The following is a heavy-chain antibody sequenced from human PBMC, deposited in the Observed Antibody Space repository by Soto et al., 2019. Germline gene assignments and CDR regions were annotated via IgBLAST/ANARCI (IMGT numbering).Heavy chain of an antibody. CDR3: ARGDPAFRFGELLPIYFDY. J-gene: IGHJ4*02. D-gene: IGHD3-10*01. CDR2: IKQDGSEK. V-gene: IGHV3-7*05. Sequence: GGSLRLSCAASGFTFSSYWMSWVRQAPGKGLEWVANIKQDGSEKYYVDSVKGRFTISRDNAKNSLYLQMNSLRAEDTAVYYCARGDPAFRFGELLPIYFDYWGQGTLVTVSS. CDR1: GFTFSSYW.